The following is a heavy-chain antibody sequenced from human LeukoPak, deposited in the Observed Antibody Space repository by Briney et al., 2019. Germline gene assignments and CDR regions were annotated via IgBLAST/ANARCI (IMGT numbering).Heavy chain of an antibody. Sequence: GGSLRLSCAASGFTFDDYAMSWVRQAPGKGLEWVSAISGSGGSTYYADSVKGRFTISRDNSKNTLYLQMNSLRAEDTAVYYCAKGIMITFGGVIDDAFDIWGQGTMVTVSS. V-gene: IGHV3-23*01. CDR1: GFTFDDYA. J-gene: IGHJ3*02. CDR3: AKGIMITFGGVIDDAFDI. CDR2: ISGSGGST. D-gene: IGHD3-16*01.